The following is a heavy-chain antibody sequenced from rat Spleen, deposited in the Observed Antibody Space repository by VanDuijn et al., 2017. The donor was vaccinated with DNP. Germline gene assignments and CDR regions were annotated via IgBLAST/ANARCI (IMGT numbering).Heavy chain of an antibody. J-gene: IGHJ2*01. CDR2: MRYNGDT. V-gene: IGHV2-63*01. CDR3: VRHIGQRPFDY. D-gene: IGHD1-10*01. CDR1: GFSLTSYN. Sequence: QVQLKESGPGLVQPSQTLSLTCTVSGFSLTSYNVHWVRQPPGKGLEWMGRMRYNGDTSYKSILKSRLSISRDTSKNQVFLKMTSLKPEDTGTYFCVRHIGQRPFDYWGQGVMVTVSS.